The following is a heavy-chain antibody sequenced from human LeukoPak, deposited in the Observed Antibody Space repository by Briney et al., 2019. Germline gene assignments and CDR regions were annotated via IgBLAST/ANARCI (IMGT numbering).Heavy chain of an antibody. CDR3: ARVRRGVPSYLPNYFDY. Sequence: ASVKVSCKASGYTFTSYGISWVRQAPGQGLEWMGWISAYNGNTNYAQKLQGRVTMTTDTSTSTAYMELRSLRSDDTAVYYCARVRRGVPSYLPNYFDYWGQGTLVTVSS. CDR2: ISAYNGNT. CDR1: GYTFTSYG. D-gene: IGHD3-16*02. V-gene: IGHV1-18*01. J-gene: IGHJ4*02.